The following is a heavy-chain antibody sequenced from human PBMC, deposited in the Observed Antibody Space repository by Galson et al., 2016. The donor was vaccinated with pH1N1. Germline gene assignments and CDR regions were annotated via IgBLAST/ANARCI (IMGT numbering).Heavy chain of an antibody. CDR2: VSQDGTYK. CDR1: GFGFSNYG. V-gene: IGHV3-30*03. J-gene: IGHJ4*02. CDR3: ARDQYSGFDDEAFDQ. Sequence: SLRLSCAASGFGFSNYGMHWVRQAPGKGLEWVAVVSQDGTYKDYADSVKGRFTISRDNSKRTLFLQMNSLRAEDTAVYHCARDQYSGFDDEAFDQWGQGTLVTVSS. D-gene: IGHD5-12*01.